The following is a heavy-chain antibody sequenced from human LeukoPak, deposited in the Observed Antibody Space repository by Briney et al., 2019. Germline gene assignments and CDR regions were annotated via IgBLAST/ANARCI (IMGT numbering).Heavy chain of an antibody. CDR1: GFTFSAYN. V-gene: IGHV3-48*02. CDR2: VNTRSTNM. Sequence: GGSLRLSCAASGFTFSAYNMNWVRRAPGKGQEWVSYVNTRSTNMYYADSVKGRFTISRDNAKYSLYLQMNSLRDEDTGVYYCAREPANRESNGFVIWGQGTMVTVSS. D-gene: IGHD3-10*01. J-gene: IGHJ3*02. CDR3: AREPANRESNGFVI.